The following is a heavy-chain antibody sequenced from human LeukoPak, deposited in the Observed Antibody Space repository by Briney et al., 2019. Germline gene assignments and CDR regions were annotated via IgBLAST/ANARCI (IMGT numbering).Heavy chain of an antibody. V-gene: IGHV3-48*03. D-gene: IGHD3-22*01. CDR2: ISSSGNTI. J-gene: IGHJ3*02. CDR3: ARDYYDSGGYYNLDAFDI. Sequence: PGGSLRLSCAASGFTFSGYEMNWVRQAPGKGLEWVSYISSSGNTIYYADSVKGRFTISRDNAKNSLYLQMNSLRADDTAVYYCARDYYDSGGYYNLDAFDIWGRGTMVTVPS. CDR1: GFTFSGYE.